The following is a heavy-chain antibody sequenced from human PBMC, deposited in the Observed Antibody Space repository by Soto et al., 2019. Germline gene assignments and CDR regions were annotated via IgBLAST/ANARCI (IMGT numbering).Heavy chain of an antibody. J-gene: IGHJ4*02. Sequence: NPSETLSLTCTVSGGSVSSGSYYWSWIRQPPGKELEWIGYIYYSGSTNYNSSLKSRVTISVDTSKNQFSLKLTSVTAADTAVYYCAVSIAIFGVPGSFDYWGQGTLVTVSS. CDR1: GGSVSSGSYY. CDR3: AVSIAIFGVPGSFDY. CDR2: IYYSGST. V-gene: IGHV4-61*01. D-gene: IGHD3-3*01.